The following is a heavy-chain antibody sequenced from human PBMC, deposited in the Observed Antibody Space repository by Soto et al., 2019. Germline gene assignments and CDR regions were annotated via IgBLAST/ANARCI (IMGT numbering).Heavy chain of an antibody. D-gene: IGHD5-12*01. CDR2: IYGGGNT. CDR1: GFTVSSNY. V-gene: IGHV3-53*01. CDR3: ASLGYSGYGFAFDI. J-gene: IGHJ3*02. Sequence: PGGSLRLSCAASGFTVSSNYMNWVRQAPGKGLEWVSVIYGGGNTYYADSVKGRFTISRDNSKNTLYLQMNSLRAEDTAVYYCASLGYSGYGFAFDIWGQGTMVTVSS.